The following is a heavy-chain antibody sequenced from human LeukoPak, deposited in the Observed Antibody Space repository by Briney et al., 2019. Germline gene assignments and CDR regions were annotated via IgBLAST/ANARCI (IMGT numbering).Heavy chain of an antibody. CDR2: INPNSGGT. D-gene: IGHD6-13*01. CDR1: GYTFTGYY. V-gene: IGHV1-2*02. CDR3: ARVPEPYSSSDNWFDP. Sequence: GASVKVSCKASGYTFTGYYMHWVRQAPGQGLEWMGWINPNSGGTNYAQKFQGRVTMTRDTSISTAYMELSRLRSDDTAVYYCARVPEPYSSSDNWFDPWGQGTLVTVSS. J-gene: IGHJ5*02.